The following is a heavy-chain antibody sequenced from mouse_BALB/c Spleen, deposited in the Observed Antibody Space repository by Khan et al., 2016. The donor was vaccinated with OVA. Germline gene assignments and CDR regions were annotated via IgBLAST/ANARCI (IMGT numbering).Heavy chain of an antibody. V-gene: IGHV1-77*01. CDR2: IYPGSGYI. Sequence: QVQLQQSGPELVKPGASVKMSCKASGYTFSDFLISWLKQRPGQGLEWIGEIYPGSGYIYYNEKLKGKATLTSDKSSHTAYMQLSSLTAEDSAVYFCARAGYGGFAHWGQGTLVTVSA. J-gene: IGHJ3*01. D-gene: IGHD3-2*02. CDR3: ARAGYGGFAH. CDR1: GYTFSDFL.